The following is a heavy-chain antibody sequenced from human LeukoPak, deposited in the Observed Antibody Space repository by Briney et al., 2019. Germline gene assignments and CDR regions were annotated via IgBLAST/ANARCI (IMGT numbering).Heavy chain of an antibody. CDR3: ARDNGAIRAYYYHGMDV. D-gene: IGHD2-8*01. CDR2: IYHSGSI. CDR1: GDSITSYY. Sequence: SATLSLTCTVSGDSITSYYWNWVRQPPGKGLEWIGEIYHSGSINYNPSLKSRVTISVDKSEDQLSLRLTSVTAADTAVYYCARDNGAIRAYYYHGMDVWGQGTTVTVSS. J-gene: IGHJ6*02. V-gene: IGHV4-4*02.